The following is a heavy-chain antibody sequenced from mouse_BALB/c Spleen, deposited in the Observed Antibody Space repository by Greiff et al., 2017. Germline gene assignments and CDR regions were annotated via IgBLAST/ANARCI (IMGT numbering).Heavy chain of an antibody. J-gene: IGHJ4*01. CDR2: IRNKANGYTT. Sequence: EVHLVESGGGLVQPGGSLRLSCATSGFTFTDYYMSWVRQPPGKALEWLGFIRNKANGYTTEYSASVKGRFTISRDNSQSNLYLQMNTLRAEDSATYYYARAPMDYWGQGTSVTVSA. CDR1: GFTFTDYY. CDR3: ARAPMDY. V-gene: IGHV7-3*02.